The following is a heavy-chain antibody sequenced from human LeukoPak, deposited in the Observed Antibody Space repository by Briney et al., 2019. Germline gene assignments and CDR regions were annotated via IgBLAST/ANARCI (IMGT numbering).Heavy chain of an antibody. CDR1: GGTFSSYA. V-gene: IGHV1-69*05. Sequence: SVKVSCKASGGTFSSYAISWVRQAPGQGLEWMGGIIPIFGTANYAQKFQGRVTITTDESTSTAYMELSSLRSEDTAVYYCARGFFAGYYYYYMDVWGKGTTVTVSS. CDR2: IIPIFGTA. CDR3: ARGFFAGYYYYYMDV. D-gene: IGHD3-3*01. J-gene: IGHJ6*03.